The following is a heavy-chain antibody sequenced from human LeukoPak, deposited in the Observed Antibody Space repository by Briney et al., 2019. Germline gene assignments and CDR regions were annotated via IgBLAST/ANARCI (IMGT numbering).Heavy chain of an antibody. CDR3: ARRWFGELLLDY. Sequence: GGSLRLSCAASGFTFSSYSTNWVRQAPGKGLEWVSSISSSSSYIYYADSVKGRFTISRDNAKNSLYLQMNSLRAEDTAVYYCARRWFGELLLDYWGQGTLVTVSS. J-gene: IGHJ4*02. CDR2: ISSSSSYI. CDR1: GFTFSSYS. D-gene: IGHD3-10*01. V-gene: IGHV3-21*01.